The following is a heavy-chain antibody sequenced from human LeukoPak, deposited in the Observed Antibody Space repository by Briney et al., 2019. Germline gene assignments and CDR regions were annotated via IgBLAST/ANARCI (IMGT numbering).Heavy chain of an antibody. D-gene: IGHD3-9*01. CDR2: ISSSSSYI. V-gene: IGHV3-21*01. J-gene: IGHJ1*01. CDR1: GFTFSDYE. CDR3: ARDSPPDALRYFDWLLPH. Sequence: GGSLRLSCVASGFTFSDYEMHWIRQAPGKGLEWVSSISSSSSYIYYADSVKGRFTISRDNAKNSLYLQMNSLRAEDTAVYYCARDSPPDALRYFDWLLPHWGQGTLVTVSS.